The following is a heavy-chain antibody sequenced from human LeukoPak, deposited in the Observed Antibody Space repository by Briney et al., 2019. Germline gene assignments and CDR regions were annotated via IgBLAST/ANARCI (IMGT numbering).Heavy chain of an antibody. CDR3: ARDPGYSAFDI. CDR2: INPDGRTK. V-gene: IGHV3-7*03. J-gene: IGHJ3*02. D-gene: IGHD5-12*01. CDR1: GFTFSSSW. Sequence: GGSLRLSCVASGFTFSSSWVRWVRQAPGEGLEFVANINPDGRTKNYVDSVKGRFTISRDNAKSSLDLQMSSLRAEDTALYFCARDPGYSAFDIWGQGTMVTVSS.